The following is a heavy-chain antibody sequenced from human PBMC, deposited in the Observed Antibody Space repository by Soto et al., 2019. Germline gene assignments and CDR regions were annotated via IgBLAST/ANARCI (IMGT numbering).Heavy chain of an antibody. CDR2: IDPSDSYT. D-gene: IGHD6-19*01. CDR1: GYSFTSYW. J-gene: IGHJ6*02. CDR3: ARHVSSVAGQYGMDV. Sequence: DSLKISCKGSGYSFTSYWISWVRQMPGKGLEWMGRIDPSDSYTNYSPSFQGHVTISADKSISTAYLQWSSLKASDTAMYYCARHVSSVAGQYGMDVWGQGTTVTVS. V-gene: IGHV5-10-1*01.